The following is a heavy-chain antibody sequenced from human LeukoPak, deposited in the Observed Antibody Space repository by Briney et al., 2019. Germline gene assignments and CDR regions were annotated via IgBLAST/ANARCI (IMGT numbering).Heavy chain of an antibody. D-gene: IGHD6-19*01. CDR2: ISSSSSYI. CDR1: GFTFSSYS. Sequence: PGGSLRLSCAASGFTFSSYSMNWVRQAPGKGLEWVSSISSSSSYIYYADSVKGRFTISRDNAKNSLYLQMNSLRAEDTAVYYCASFAAGIASGFHVGPVFDPWGQGTLVTVSS. CDR3: ASFAAGIASGFHVGPVFDP. V-gene: IGHV3-21*01. J-gene: IGHJ5*02.